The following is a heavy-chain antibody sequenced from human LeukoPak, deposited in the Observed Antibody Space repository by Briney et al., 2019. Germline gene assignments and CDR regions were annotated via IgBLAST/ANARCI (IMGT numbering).Heavy chain of an antibody. CDR3: AAGDRNGWYFDY. D-gene: IGHD6-19*01. J-gene: IGHJ4*02. CDR1: GFSFSTYA. V-gene: IGHV3-21*04. Sequence: GGSLRLSCTASGFSFSTYAMTWVRQAPGKGLEWISSMSSGSRYIYYADSVRGRFTISRDNTKNSLYLQMSSLRAEDTALYYCAAGDRNGWYFDYWGQGTLVTVSS. CDR2: MSSGSRYI.